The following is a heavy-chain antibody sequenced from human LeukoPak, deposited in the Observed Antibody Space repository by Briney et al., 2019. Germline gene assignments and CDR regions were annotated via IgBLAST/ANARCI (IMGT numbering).Heavy chain of an antibody. J-gene: IGHJ4*02. CDR3: SNKRDY. CDR2: TNEAGSGR. CDR1: GFTFSSHW. Sequence: GGSLRLSCTASGFTFSSHWMTWVRQAPGKGLEWVANTNEAGSGRNYVGSVKGRFTVSRDNAKNSLYLQMNSLRVEDTAIYYCSNKRDYWGQGTLVTVSS. V-gene: IGHV3-7*01.